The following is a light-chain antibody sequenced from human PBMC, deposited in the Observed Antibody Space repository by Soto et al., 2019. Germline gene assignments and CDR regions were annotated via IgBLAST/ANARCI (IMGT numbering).Light chain of an antibody. CDR2: GAS. CDR1: QTISDY. V-gene: IGKV1-39*01. Sequence: DIQMTQSPSSLSASVGDSVTITCRASQTISDYLNWYQQKPGMAPKLLIFGASNLQGGVPSRFSGSGSGTDFTLTILSLQHEDVATYSCQQSYSPLFTFGPGTKVDIK. J-gene: IGKJ3*01. CDR3: QQSYSPLFT.